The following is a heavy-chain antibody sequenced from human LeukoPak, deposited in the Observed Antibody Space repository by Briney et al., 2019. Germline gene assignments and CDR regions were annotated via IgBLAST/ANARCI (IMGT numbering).Heavy chain of an antibody. CDR3: ARDGGSGTYVETYYSGMDV. V-gene: IGHV3-66*01. Sequence: PGGSLRLSCAASGFTVSNNFLSWVRQAPGKGLEWVSFIYVGDATYYADSVKGRFTISRDNSKNTVYLQMNSLRTEDSAVYYCARDGGSGTYVETYYSGMDVWGQGTTVTVSS. D-gene: IGHD1-26*01. CDR1: GFTVSNNF. CDR2: IYVGDAT. J-gene: IGHJ6*02.